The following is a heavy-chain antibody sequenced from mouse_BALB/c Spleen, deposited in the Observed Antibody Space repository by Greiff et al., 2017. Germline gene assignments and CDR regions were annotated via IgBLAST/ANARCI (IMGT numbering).Heavy chain of an antibody. J-gene: IGHJ3*01. D-gene: IGHD6-5*01. CDR1: GFAFSSYD. CDR3: ASYALAWFAY. Sequence: EVHLVESGGGLVKPGGSLKLSCAASGFAFSSYDMSWVRQTPEKRLEWVAYISSGGGSTYYPDTVKGRFTISRDNAKNTLYLQMSSLKSEDTAMYYCASYALAWFAYWGQGTLVTVSA. CDR2: ISSGGGST. V-gene: IGHV5-12-1*01.